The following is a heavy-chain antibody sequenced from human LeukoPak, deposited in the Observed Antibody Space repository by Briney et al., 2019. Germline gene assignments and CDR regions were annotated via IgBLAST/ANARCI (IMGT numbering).Heavy chain of an antibody. Sequence: ASVKVSCKASGYIFTNYYMHWVRQAPGQGLEWMGIINPSGGSTSYAQKFQGRVTMTTDSPTSTVYLELSSLRSEDTAMYYCARDRSSCWYPLDYWGQGTLVTVSS. CDR1: GYIFTNYY. CDR2: INPSGGST. D-gene: IGHD6-13*01. J-gene: IGHJ4*02. CDR3: ARDRSSCWYPLDY. V-gene: IGHV1-46*01.